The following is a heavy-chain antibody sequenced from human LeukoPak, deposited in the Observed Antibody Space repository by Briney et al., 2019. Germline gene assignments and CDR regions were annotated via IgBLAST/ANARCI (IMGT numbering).Heavy chain of an antibody. Sequence: ASVKVSCKASGYTFTGYYIHWVRQAPGQGLEWMGWINPNSGGTNYAQNFQGRVTMTRDTSISTVYMELSRLRSDDTAVYYCARESRKNTMIVVVITTAAFDIWGQGTMVTVSS. CDR2: INPNSGGT. CDR3: ARESRKNTMIVVVITTAAFDI. V-gene: IGHV1-2*02. CDR1: GYTFTGYY. D-gene: IGHD3-22*01. J-gene: IGHJ3*02.